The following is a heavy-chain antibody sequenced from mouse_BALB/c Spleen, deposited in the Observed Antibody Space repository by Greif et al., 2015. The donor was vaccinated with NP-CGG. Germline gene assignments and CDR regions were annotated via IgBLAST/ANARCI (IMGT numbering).Heavy chain of an antibody. D-gene: IGHD2-4*01. CDR3: ARLGITSWYFDV. J-gene: IGHJ1*01. V-gene: IGHV1S126*01. CDR2: IDPSDSET. Sequence: QVQLQQSGPQLVRPGASVKISCKASGYSFTSYWMHWVKQRPGQGLEWIGMIDPSDSETRLNQKFKDKATLTVDKSSSTAYMQLSSPTSEDSAVYYCARLGITSWYFDVWGAGTTVTVSS. CDR1: GYSFTSYW.